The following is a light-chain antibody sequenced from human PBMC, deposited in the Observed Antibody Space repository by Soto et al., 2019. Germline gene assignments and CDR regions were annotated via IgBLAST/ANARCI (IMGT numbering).Light chain of an antibody. CDR1: QGISSA. CDR2: DAS. J-gene: IGKJ5*01. CDR3: QQSYSTPYT. V-gene: IGKV1-13*02. Sequence: AIQLTQSPSSLSASVGDRVTITCRASQGISSALAWYQQKPGKAPKLLIYDASSLESGVPSRFSGSGSGTDFTLTISSLQPEDFATYYCQQSYSTPYTFGQGRRPEI.